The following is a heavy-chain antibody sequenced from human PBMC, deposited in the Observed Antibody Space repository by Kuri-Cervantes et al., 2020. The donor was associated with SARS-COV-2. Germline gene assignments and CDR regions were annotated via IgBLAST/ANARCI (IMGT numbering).Heavy chain of an antibody. V-gene: IGHV3-30-3*01. CDR3: ARDRVGVHDS. D-gene: IGHD2-21*01. J-gene: IGHJ4*02. CDR2: ISYDGSNK. CDR1: GFTFSRYA. Sequence: GESLKISCAASGFTFSRYAMHWVRQAPGKGLEWVAAISYDGSNKDYTASGKGRFTISRDNSQNTLYLQMKSLRTEDTALYYCARDRVGVHDSWGQGTLVTVSS.